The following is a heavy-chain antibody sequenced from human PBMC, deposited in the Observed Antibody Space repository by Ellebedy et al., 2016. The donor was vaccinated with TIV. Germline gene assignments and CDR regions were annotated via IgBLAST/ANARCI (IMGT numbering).Heavy chain of an antibody. J-gene: IGHJ5*01. CDR3: ANPPPSSWYYFPLGS. CDR2: ISGSGGTT. D-gene: IGHD3-22*01. Sequence: PGGSLRLSCATSGFTFSNYAMNWVRQAPGKGLEWVSAISGSGGTTFYADSVKGRFTISRNNSKNTLYLQMNSLGAEDTAVYYCANPPPSSWYYFPLGSWGQGTPVTVSS. V-gene: IGHV3-23*01. CDR1: GFTFSNYA.